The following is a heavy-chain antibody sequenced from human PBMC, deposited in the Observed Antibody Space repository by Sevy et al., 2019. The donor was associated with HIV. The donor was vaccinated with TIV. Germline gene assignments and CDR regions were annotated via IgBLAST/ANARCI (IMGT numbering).Heavy chain of an antibody. D-gene: IGHD6-13*01. CDR1: GGSISSGGYY. Sequence: SETLSLTCTVSGGSISSGGYYWSWSRQHPGKGLEWIGYIYYSGSAYYNPSLKSRVTISVDTSKNQFSLKLSSVTAADTAVYYCAIDSYSSTLGGWFDPWGQGTLVTVSS. CDR2: IYYSGSA. J-gene: IGHJ5*02. CDR3: AIDSYSSTLGGWFDP. V-gene: IGHV4-31*03.